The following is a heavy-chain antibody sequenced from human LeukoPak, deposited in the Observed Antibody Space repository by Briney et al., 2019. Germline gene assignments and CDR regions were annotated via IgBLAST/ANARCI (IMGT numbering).Heavy chain of an antibody. V-gene: IGHV4-34*01. D-gene: IGHD3-22*01. J-gene: IGHJ3*02. CDR2: INHSGST. CDR3: AGRHYDSSGYPVDDAFDI. CDR1: GGSFSGYY. Sequence: SETLSLTCAVYGGSFSGYYWSWIRQPPGKGLEWIGEINHSGSTNYNPSLKGRVTISVDTSKNQFSLKLSSVTAADTAVYYCAGRHYDSSGYPVDDAFDIWGQGTMVTVSS.